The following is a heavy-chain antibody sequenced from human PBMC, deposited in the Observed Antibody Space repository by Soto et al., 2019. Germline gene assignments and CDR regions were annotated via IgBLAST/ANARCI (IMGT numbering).Heavy chain of an antibody. J-gene: IGHJ4*02. D-gene: IGHD6-19*01. Sequence: AVTVSCKASASTFSSYAISWVRQAPGQGLEWMGGIIPIFGTANYAQKFQGRVTITADESTSTAYMELSSLRSEDTAVYYCACPSISGWPFDYWGQGTLVTVS. V-gene: IGHV1-69*13. CDR3: ACPSISGWPFDY. CDR2: IIPIFGTA. CDR1: ASTFSSYA.